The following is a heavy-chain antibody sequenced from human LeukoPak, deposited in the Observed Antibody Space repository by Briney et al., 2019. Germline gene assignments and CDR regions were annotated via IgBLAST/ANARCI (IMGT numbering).Heavy chain of an antibody. CDR2: IYFSGST. J-gene: IGHJ6*03. D-gene: IGHD1-26*01. V-gene: IGHV4-39*01. Sequence: SETLSLTCTVSGGSISSSTYYWAWIRQPRGKGLEWIGIIYFSGSTYYNPSLKSRVTISLDTSKNQFSLKLSSVTAADTAVYYCASRTTTTYYYYYMDVWGKGTTVTVSS. CDR3: ASRTTTTYYYYYMDV. CDR1: GGSISSSTYY.